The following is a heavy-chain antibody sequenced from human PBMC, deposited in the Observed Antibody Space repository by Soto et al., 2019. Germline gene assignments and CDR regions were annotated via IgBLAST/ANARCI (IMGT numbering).Heavy chain of an antibody. Sequence: KTSETLSLTCTVSGGSISSYYWSWIRQPAGKGLEWIGRIYTSGSTNYNPSLKSRVTMSVDTSKNQFSLKLSSVTAADTAVYYCARDRSGYCSGGSCYYFDYWGQGTLVTVSS. J-gene: IGHJ4*02. CDR1: GGSISSYY. V-gene: IGHV4-4*07. CDR3: ARDRSGYCSGGSCYYFDY. CDR2: IYTSGST. D-gene: IGHD2-15*01.